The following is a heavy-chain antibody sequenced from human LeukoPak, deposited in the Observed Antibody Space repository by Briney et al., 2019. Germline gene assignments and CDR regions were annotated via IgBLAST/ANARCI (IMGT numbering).Heavy chain of an antibody. CDR3: ARGGGTIFGVVFFDY. D-gene: IGHD3-3*01. V-gene: IGHV4-30-4*01. Sequence: PSETLSLTCTVSGGSISSGDDYWRWIRQPPGKGLEWIGYIYYSGSTYYNPSLKSRVTISVDTSKNQFSLKLSSVTAADTAVYYCARGGGTIFGVVFFDYWGQGTLVTVSS. J-gene: IGHJ4*02. CDR1: GGSISSGDDY. CDR2: IYYSGST.